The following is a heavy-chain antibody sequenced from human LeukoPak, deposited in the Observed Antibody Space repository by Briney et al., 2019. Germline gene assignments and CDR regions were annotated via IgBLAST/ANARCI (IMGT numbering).Heavy chain of an antibody. CDR2: IIAHNGNT. D-gene: IGHD1-26*01. V-gene: IGHV1-18*01. J-gene: IGHJ6*02. CDR1: GYTFSNYG. Sequence: ASVKVSCKASGYTFSNYGISWVRQAPGQGLGWMGWIIAHNGNTNYAQKFQGRVTMTTDTSTSPAYMELRSLRSDDTAVYYCAKDREGQNYYYGMDVWGQGTTVTVS. CDR3: AKDREGQNYYYGMDV.